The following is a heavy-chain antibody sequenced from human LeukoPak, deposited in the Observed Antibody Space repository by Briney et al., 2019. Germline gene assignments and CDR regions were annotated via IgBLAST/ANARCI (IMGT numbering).Heavy chain of an antibody. CDR1: GFTFSSHA. CDR2: ISSSGGST. D-gene: IGHD2-15*01. V-gene: IGHV3-23*01. Sequence: GGSLRLSCVASGFTFSSHAMSWVRQAPGMGLEWVSTISSSGGSTYYAGSVKGRFTISRDNSKNTLYLQMNSLRAEDTAVHYCARSSSGGGSIYDYWGQGTLVTASS. CDR3: ARSSSGGGSIYDY. J-gene: IGHJ4*02.